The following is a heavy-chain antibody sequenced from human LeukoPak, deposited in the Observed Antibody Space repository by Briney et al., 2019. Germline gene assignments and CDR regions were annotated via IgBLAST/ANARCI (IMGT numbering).Heavy chain of an antibody. J-gene: IGHJ6*03. V-gene: IGHV3-74*01. CDR2: INSDGSST. D-gene: IGHD3-3*01. CDR3: ARGVVRDFWSGYPNMDV. CDR1: GFTFSSYW. Sequence: GGSLRLSCAASGFTFSSYWMHWVRQAPGKGLVWVSRINSDGSSTSYADSVKGRFTISRDNAKNTLYLQMNSLRAEDTAVYYCARGVVRDFWSGYPNMDVWGKGTTVTVSS.